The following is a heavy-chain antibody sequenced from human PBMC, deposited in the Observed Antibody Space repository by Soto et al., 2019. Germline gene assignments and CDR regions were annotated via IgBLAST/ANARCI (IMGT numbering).Heavy chain of an antibody. D-gene: IGHD2-2*01. V-gene: IGHV4-59*12. J-gene: IGHJ5*02. CDR1: GGSITNYY. CDR3: ARYCSSTSCPNWFDP. CDR2: IYYTGST. Sequence: LSLTCTVSGGSITNYYWTWLRQSPGKGLEWIGNIYYTGSTNYNPSLKSRVTISVDTSKNQFSLKLSSVTAADTAVYYCARYCSSTSCPNWFDPWGQGTLVTVSS.